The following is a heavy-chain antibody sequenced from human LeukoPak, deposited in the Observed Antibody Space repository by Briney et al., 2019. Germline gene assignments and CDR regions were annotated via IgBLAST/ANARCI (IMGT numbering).Heavy chain of an antibody. V-gene: IGHV1-46*01. D-gene: IGHD4-23*01. CDR2: INPSGGST. CDR1: GYTFISYY. Sequence: ASVKVSCKASGYTFISYYMHWVRQAPGQWVEWMGIINPSGGSTSYAQKFQGRVTMTRDMSTSTVYMELSSLRSEDTAVYYCASGYGGNPFDHWGQGTLVTVSS. J-gene: IGHJ4*02. CDR3: ASGYGGNPFDH.